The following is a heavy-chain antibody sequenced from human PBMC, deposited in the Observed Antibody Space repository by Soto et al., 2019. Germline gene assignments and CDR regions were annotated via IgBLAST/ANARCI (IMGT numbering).Heavy chain of an antibody. CDR2: IYPGDSDT. Sequence: PGESLKISCKGSGYSFTSYWIGWVRQMPGKGLEWMVIIYPGDSDTRYSPSFQGQVTISADKSISTAYLQWSSLKASDTAMYYCARYCSGGSCYDYGMDVWGQGTTVTVSS. J-gene: IGHJ6*02. CDR1: GYSFTSYW. V-gene: IGHV5-51*01. CDR3: ARYCSGGSCYDYGMDV. D-gene: IGHD2-15*01.